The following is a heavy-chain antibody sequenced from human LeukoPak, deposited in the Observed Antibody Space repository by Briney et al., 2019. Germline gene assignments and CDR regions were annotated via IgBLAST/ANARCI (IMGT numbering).Heavy chain of an antibody. CDR1: GGSISSSSYY. D-gene: IGHD3-10*01. CDR2: IYYSGRT. Sequence: PSETLSLTCTVSGGSISSSSYYWGWIRQPPGKGLEWIGSIYYSGRTYYNPSLKSRVTISADTSKNEFSLRLTSVTAADTAVYYCAREANYYGSGSYFEGTFDYWGQGSLVTVSS. V-gene: IGHV4-39*07. CDR3: AREANYYGSGSYFEGTFDY. J-gene: IGHJ4*02.